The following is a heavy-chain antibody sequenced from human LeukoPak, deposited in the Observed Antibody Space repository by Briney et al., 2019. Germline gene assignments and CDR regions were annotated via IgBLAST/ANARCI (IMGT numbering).Heavy chain of an antibody. CDR3: ARISSRYSGNLGYYYYMDV. Sequence: PSETLSLTCTVSGGSISSGSYYWSWIRQPAGKGLEWIGRIYTSGSTNYNPSLKSRVTISVDTSKNQFSLKLSSVTAADTAVYYCARISSRYSGNLGYYYYMDVWGKGTTVTISS. CDR1: GGSISSGSYY. J-gene: IGHJ6*03. CDR2: IYTSGST. V-gene: IGHV4-61*02. D-gene: IGHD4-23*01.